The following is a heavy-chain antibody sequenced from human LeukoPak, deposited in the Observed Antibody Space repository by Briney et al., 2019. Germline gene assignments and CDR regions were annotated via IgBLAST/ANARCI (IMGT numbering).Heavy chain of an antibody. Sequence: PGGSLRLSCAASGFTFSDYYMSWIGQAPGKGLEWVAYISSSGSTIYYADSVKGRFTISRDNAKTSLYLQMNSLRAEDTAVYYCARHRWELLGPIDYWGQGTLVTVSS. D-gene: IGHD1-26*01. CDR2: ISSSGSTI. V-gene: IGHV3-11*01. CDR3: ARHRWELLGPIDY. CDR1: GFTFSDYY. J-gene: IGHJ4*02.